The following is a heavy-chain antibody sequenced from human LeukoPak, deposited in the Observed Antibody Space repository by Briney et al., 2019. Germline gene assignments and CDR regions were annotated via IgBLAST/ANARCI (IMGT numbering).Heavy chain of an antibody. Sequence: GASVKVSCKVSGYTLIDLSRQLVRLDPGKRREWIGGVCPDLGETVHAQKSKGRLTFTQNPSTDTAPMDLASLTSEDPAVIFLAKRLHYYDSNDGWGQGTLVTVCS. D-gene: IGHD3-16*01. CDR3: AKRLHYYDSNDG. CDR1: GYTLIDLS. J-gene: IGHJ4*03. CDR2: VCPDLGET. V-gene: IGHV1-24*01.